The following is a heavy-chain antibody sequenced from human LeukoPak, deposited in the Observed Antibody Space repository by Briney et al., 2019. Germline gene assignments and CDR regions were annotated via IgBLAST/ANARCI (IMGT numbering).Heavy chain of an antibody. CDR2: INPSGGST. J-gene: IGHJ4*02. CDR3: ARDSGVYDSSGYHDY. D-gene: IGHD3-22*01. V-gene: IGHV1-46*01. CDR1: GYTFTSYY. Sequence: ASVEVSCKASGYTFTSYYMHWVRQAPGQGLEWMGIINPSGGSTSYAQKFQGRVTMTRDTSTSTVYMELSSLRSEDTAVYYCARDSGVYDSSGYHDYWGQGTLVTVSS.